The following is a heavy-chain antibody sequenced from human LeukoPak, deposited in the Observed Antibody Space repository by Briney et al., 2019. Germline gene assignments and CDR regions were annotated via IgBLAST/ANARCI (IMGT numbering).Heavy chain of an antibody. CDR3: ARDVSHYYDSSGYYYVADAFDI. CDR1: GYIFTGYY. CDR2: INPNSGDA. Sequence: GASVKVSCKASGYIFTGYYMHWVRQAPGQGLEWMGWINPNSGDADYSQKFQGRVTLTRDTSISTAYMELSRLRSDDTAVYYCARDVSHYYDSSGYYYVADAFDIWGQGTMVTVSS. V-gene: IGHV1-2*02. D-gene: IGHD3-22*01. J-gene: IGHJ3*02.